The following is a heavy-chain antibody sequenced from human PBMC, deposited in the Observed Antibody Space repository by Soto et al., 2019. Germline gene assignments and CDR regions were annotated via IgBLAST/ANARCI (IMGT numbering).Heavy chain of an antibody. D-gene: IGHD6-6*01. Sequence: PGESLKISCKGSGYSFTSYWIGWVRQMPGKGLEWMGIIYPGDSDTRYSPSFQGQVTISADKSISTAYLQWSSLKASDTAMYYCARHIAALNYYYYYMDVWGKGTTVTVSS. CDR2: IYPGDSDT. CDR1: GYSFTSYW. J-gene: IGHJ6*03. CDR3: ARHIAALNYYYYYMDV. V-gene: IGHV5-51*01.